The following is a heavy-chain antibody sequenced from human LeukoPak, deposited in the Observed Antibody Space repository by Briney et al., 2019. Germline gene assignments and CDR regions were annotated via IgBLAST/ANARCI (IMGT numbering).Heavy chain of an antibody. CDR2: INPDSGGT. Sequence: ASVKVSCKASGYTFTDYYMHWVRQAPGQGLEWMGWINPDSGGTNYAQKFQGRVTMTRDTSISTAYLQLSGLRASDTAIYYCVRFALSSSLDHWGQGTLVTVSS. V-gene: IGHV1-2*02. CDR1: GYTFTDYY. D-gene: IGHD6-13*01. J-gene: IGHJ5*02. CDR3: VRFALSSSLDH.